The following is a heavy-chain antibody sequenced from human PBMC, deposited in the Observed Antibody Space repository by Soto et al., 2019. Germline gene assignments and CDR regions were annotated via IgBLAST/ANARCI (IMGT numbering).Heavy chain of an antibody. CDR2: ISYDGSNK. CDR3: VSAAGSWVY. Sequence: GGSLRLSCAASGFTFSSYAMHWVRQAPGKGLEWVAVISYDGSNKYYADSVKGRFTISRDNSKNTLYLQMNSLRAEDTAVYYCVSAAGSWVYWGQGTLVTVSS. D-gene: IGHD6-13*01. CDR1: GFTFSSYA. V-gene: IGHV3-30-3*01. J-gene: IGHJ4*02.